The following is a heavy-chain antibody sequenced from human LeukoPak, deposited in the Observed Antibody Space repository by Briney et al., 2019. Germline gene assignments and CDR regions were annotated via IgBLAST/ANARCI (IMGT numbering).Heavy chain of an antibody. V-gene: IGHV3-23*01. D-gene: IGHD3-10*01. J-gene: IGHJ4*02. Sequence: GGSLRLSCAASGFTFNNYAMSWVRQAPGKGLEWVSGTSADGGSTYYADSVKGRFTISRDNSRNTLYLQMNSLRAEDTAVYYCAKDYYGSGSYYNLFDYWGQGTLVTVSS. CDR1: GFTFNNYA. CDR3: AKDYYGSGSYYNLFDY. CDR2: TSADGGST.